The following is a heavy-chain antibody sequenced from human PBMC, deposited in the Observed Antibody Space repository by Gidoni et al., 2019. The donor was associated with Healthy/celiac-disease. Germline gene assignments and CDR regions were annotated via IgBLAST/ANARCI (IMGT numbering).Heavy chain of an antibody. J-gene: IGHJ3*02. V-gene: IGHV5-51*03. CDR3: ALDSSGYYKGKGFEDAFDI. D-gene: IGHD3-22*01. CDR1: GYRFTHYW. CDR2: IYPVDSDT. Sequence: EVQLVQSGAEVKKPGESLKISCKGSGYRFTHYWIGWVRQMPGKGLEWMGIIYPVDSDTIYSPSFQGQVTISADKSISTAYLQWSSLKASDTAMYYCALDSSGYYKGKGFEDAFDIWGQGTMVTVSS.